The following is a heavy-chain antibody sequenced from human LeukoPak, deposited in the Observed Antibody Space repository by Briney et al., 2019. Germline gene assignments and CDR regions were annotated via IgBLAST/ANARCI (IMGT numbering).Heavy chain of an antibody. CDR2: IYHSGSA. V-gene: IGHV4-30-2*01. CDR3: AREGSSGYYYAY. J-gene: IGHJ4*02. CDR1: GGSISSGGYS. Sequence: SETLSLTCAVSGGSISSGGYSWSWIRQPPGKGLEWIGYIYHSGSAYHNPSLKSRVTISVDRSKNQFSLKLSSVTAADTAVYYCAREGSSGYYYAYWGQGTLVTVSS. D-gene: IGHD3-22*01.